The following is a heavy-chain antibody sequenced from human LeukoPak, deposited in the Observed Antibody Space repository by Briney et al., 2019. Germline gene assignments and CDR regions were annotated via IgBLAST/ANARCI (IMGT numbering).Heavy chain of an antibody. Sequence: SETLSLTCTVSGGSISSGGYYWSWIRQHPGKGLEWIGYIYYSGSTYYNPSLKSRVTISVDTSKNQFSLKLSSVTAADTAVYYCARDPVEDYYDSSGSIWGQGTMVTVSS. CDR2: IYYSGST. J-gene: IGHJ3*02. CDR1: GGSISSGGYY. V-gene: IGHV4-31*03. CDR3: ARDPVEDYYDSSGSI. D-gene: IGHD3-22*01.